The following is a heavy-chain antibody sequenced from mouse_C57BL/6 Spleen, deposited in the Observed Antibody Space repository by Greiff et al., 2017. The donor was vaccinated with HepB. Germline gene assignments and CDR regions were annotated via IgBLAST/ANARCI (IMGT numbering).Heavy chain of an antibody. Sequence: QVQLKQPGAELVRPGSSVKLSCKASGYTFTSYWMDWVKQRPGQGLEWIGNIYPSDSETHYNQKFKDKATLTVDKSSSTAYMQLSSLTSEDSAVYDCARGGDYTQTWFSNWGPGTLVTVSA. J-gene: IGHJ3*01. D-gene: IGHD2-4*01. CDR3: ARGGDYTQTWFSN. CDR2: IYPSDSET. CDR1: GYTFTSYW. V-gene: IGHV1-61*01.